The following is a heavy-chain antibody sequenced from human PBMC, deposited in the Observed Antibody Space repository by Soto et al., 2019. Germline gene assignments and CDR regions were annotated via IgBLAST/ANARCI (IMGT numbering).Heavy chain of an antibody. D-gene: IGHD2-21*01. V-gene: IGHV3-9*01. Sequence: QLVESGGGLVQPGRSLRLSCVASGFRFDEYAIHWVRQAPGKGLEWVSGISWDSGSINYAGSVRGRFTVSRDNVKNSLYLHMTSLRSEDTAFYYCAKIVTRHSLVPVFDQWGQGALVSVSS. CDR3: AKIVTRHSLVPVFDQ. CDR1: GFRFDEYA. CDR2: ISWDSGSI. J-gene: IGHJ4*02.